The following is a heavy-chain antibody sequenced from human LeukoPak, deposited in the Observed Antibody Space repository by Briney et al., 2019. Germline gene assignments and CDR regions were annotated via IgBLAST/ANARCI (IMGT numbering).Heavy chain of an antibody. CDR3: APDYYDSSGYSDY. D-gene: IGHD3-22*01. J-gene: IGHJ4*02. CDR1: GFTFPNYV. Sequence: PGGSLRLSCATSGFTFPNYVFHWVRQAPGKGLEWVSSISSSSSYIYYADSVKGRFTISRDNAKNSLYLQMNSLRAEDTAVYYCAPDYYDSSGYSDYWGQGTLVTVSS. CDR2: ISSSSSYI. V-gene: IGHV3-21*01.